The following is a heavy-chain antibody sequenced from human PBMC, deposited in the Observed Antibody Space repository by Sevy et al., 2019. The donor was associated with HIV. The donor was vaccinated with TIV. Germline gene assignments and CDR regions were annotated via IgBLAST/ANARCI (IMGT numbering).Heavy chain of an antibody. CDR1: GFTFSRFA. CDR3: AKDELAVTGHRNYLDY. Sequence: GGSLRLSCAAFGFTFSRFAMSWVRQAPGKGLEWISAISGSGTSTYYADSVKGRFTSSRDNSKNTLYLQMKSLRAEETAIFYFAKDELAVTGHRNYLDYWGQGNLVTVSS. J-gene: IGHJ4*02. CDR2: ISGSGTST. V-gene: IGHV3-23*01. D-gene: IGHD6-19*01.